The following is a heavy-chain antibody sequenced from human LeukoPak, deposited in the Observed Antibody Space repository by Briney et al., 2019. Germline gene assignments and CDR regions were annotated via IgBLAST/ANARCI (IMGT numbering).Heavy chain of an antibody. CDR2: IRHGGNIE. Sequence: GGSLRLSCVGSGFIFSNYGIHWVRQAPGKGLEWVAFIRHGGNIEYYADSVKGRFTISRDNSKSSLYLQMNSLRPEDTALYYCAKSRAPTADPDAFDVWDQGTMVTVSS. D-gene: IGHD1-14*01. J-gene: IGHJ3*01. CDR1: GFIFSNYG. CDR3: AKSRAPTADPDAFDV. V-gene: IGHV3-30*02.